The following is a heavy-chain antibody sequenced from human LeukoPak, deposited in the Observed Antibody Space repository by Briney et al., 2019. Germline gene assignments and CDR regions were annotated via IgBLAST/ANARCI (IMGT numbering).Heavy chain of an antibody. CDR1: GDRVSSNSAA. D-gene: IGHD5-18*01. Sequence: SQTLSLTCTISGDRVSSNSAAWNWIRQSPSRGLEWLGRTYYRSKWYTDYALSVKSRITINPDTSKNQFSLQLNSVTPEDTAVYYCARGYGYYFDYWGQGTLVTVSP. CDR2: TYYRSKWYT. J-gene: IGHJ4*02. V-gene: IGHV6-1*01. CDR3: ARGYGYYFDY.